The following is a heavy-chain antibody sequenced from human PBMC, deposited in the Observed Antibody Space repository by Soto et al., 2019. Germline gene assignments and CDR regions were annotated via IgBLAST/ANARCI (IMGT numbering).Heavy chain of an antibody. CDR2: ISYDGSNK. CDR1: GFTFSSYA. V-gene: IGHV3-30-3*01. D-gene: IGHD4-17*01. Sequence: GGSLRLSCAASGFTFSSYAMHWVRQAPGKGLEWVAVISYDGSNKYYADSVKGRFTISRDNSKNTLYLQMNSLRAEDTAVYYCARDRVTTVTDYYYGMDVWGQGTTVTVSS. J-gene: IGHJ6*02. CDR3: ARDRVTTVTDYYYGMDV.